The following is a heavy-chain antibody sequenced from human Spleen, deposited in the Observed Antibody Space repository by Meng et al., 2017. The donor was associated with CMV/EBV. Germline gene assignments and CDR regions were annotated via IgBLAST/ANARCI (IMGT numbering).Heavy chain of an antibody. CDR1: GDSVSSYY. Sequence: SETLSLTCSVSGDSVSSYYWTWIRQPPGKGLEWIGYISNSGSTNYNPSLKSRVTMSVDTSKNQFSLKLSSVTAADTAVYYCARDNARVVIIGFVDYWGQGTRVTVSS. D-gene: IGHD3-3*01. CDR3: ARDNARVVIIGFVDY. V-gene: IGHV4-4*08. CDR2: ISNSGST. J-gene: IGHJ4*02.